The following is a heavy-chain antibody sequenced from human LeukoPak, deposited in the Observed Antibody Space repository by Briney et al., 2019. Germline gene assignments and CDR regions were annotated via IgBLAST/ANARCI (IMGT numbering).Heavy chain of an antibody. CDR3: ARDGPFTIFGVVIMGFDAFDI. V-gene: IGHV3-21*01. D-gene: IGHD3-3*01. Sequence: GGSLRLSCAASGFTFSSYSMNWVRQAPGKGLGWVSSISSSSSYIYYADSVKGRFTISRDNAKNSLYLQMNSLRAEDTAVYYCARDGPFTIFGVVIMGFDAFDIWGQGTMVTVSS. CDR1: GFTFSSYS. J-gene: IGHJ3*02. CDR2: ISSSSSYI.